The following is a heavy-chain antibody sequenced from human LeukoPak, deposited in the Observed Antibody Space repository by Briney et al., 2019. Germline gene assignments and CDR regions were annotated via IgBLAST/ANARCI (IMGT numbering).Heavy chain of an antibody. V-gene: IGHV4-59*01. CDR1: GASISSYY. J-gene: IGHJ4*02. CDR2: IYYSGST. Sequence: SETLSLTCTVSGASISSYYWSWIRQPPGKGLEWIGYIYYSGSTNYNPSLKSRVTISVDTSKNQFSLKLTSVTAADSALYFCARILVGATTDYWGQGTLVTVSS. CDR3: ARILVGATTDY. D-gene: IGHD1-26*01.